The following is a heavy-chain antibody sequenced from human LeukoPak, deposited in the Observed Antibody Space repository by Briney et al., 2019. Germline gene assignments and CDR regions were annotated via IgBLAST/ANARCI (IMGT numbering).Heavy chain of an antibody. V-gene: IGHV3-48*02. CDR1: GFSFSRYS. CDR2: ISSSSITI. J-gene: IGHJ6*02. CDR3: ARDFLPGMDV. Sequence: GGSLRLSCAASGFSFSRYSMNWVRQAPGKGLEWVSYISSSSITIYYVDSVKGRFTISRDNAKNSLYLQMNSLRDEDTAVYFCARDFLPGMDVWGQGTTVTVSS.